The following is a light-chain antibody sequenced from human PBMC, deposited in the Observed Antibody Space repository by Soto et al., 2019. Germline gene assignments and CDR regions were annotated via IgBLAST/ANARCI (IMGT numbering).Light chain of an antibody. CDR1: SSNSGSST. Sequence: QSVLPQPPSASGTPGPRATISCSGSSSNSGSSTVNWYQQLPGTAPKLLIYHSNQRPSGVPDRVSGSKSGTSASLAISGLQSEDETHYYCATWDGRLNGVVVGGGTKLTVL. CDR2: HSN. J-gene: IGLJ2*01. V-gene: IGLV1-44*01. CDR3: ATWDGRLNGVV.